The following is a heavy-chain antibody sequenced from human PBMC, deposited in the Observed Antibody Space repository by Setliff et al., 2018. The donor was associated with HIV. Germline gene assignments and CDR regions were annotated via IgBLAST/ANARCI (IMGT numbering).Heavy chain of an antibody. CDR3: ARDRRGYYCARGSVESYYYYYMDV. Sequence: SETLSLTCTVSGDSISSYYWSWIRQPPGKGLEWIGYIYTSGITDYNPSLKSRVTISGDTSKNQFSLKLSSVTAADTAVYYCARDRRGYYCARGSVESYYYYYMDVWGKGTTVTVSS. CDR1: GDSISSYY. V-gene: IGHV4-4*08. D-gene: IGHD3-10*01. CDR2: IYTSGIT. J-gene: IGHJ6*03.